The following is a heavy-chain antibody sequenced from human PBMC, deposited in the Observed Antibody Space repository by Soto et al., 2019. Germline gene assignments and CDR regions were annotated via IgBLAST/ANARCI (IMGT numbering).Heavy chain of an antibody. CDR3: ARHGYNFGGGYFDY. V-gene: IGHV3-66*04. CDR2: IYSGGST. Sequence: EVQLVESGGGLVQPGGSLRLYWAASGVTVSSNYMSWVRQAPGKGLEWVSVIYSGGSTYYADSVKSRFTISRDNSKNTLYLQMNSLRAEDTAVYYCARHGYNFGGGYFDYWGQGTLVTVSS. CDR1: GVTVSSNY. D-gene: IGHD5-18*01. J-gene: IGHJ4*02.